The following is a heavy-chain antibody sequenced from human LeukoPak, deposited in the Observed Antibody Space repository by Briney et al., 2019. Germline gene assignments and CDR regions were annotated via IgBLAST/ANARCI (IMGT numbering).Heavy chain of an antibody. CDR2: IIPIFGIA. CDR3: ARAIVVVPAARDAMVDYYYYGMDV. D-gene: IGHD2-2*01. Sequence: GASVKVSFKASGGTFSSYAISWVRQAPGQGLEWMGRIIPIFGIANYAQKFQGRVTITADKSTSTAYMELSSLRSEDTAVYYCARAIVVVPAARDAMVDYYYYGMDVWGQGTTVTVSS. CDR1: GGTFSSYA. V-gene: IGHV1-69*04. J-gene: IGHJ6*02.